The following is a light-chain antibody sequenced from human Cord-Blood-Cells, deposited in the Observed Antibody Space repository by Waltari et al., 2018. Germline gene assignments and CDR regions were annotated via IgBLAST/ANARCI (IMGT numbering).Light chain of an antibody. J-gene: IGKJ2*01. CDR3: QKYYSTPYT. Sequence: DIVMTQSPDYLAVSLGERDNINCKSSPSVLYSSNNKNYLAWYQQKPGQPPKLLIYWASTRESGVPDRFSGSGSGTDFTLTISSLQAEDVAVYYCQKYYSTPYTFGQGTKLEIK. CDR1: PSVLYSSNNKNY. CDR2: WAS. V-gene: IGKV4-1*01.